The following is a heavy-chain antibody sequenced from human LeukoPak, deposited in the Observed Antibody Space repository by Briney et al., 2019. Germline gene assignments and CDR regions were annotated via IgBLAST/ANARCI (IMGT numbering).Heavy chain of an antibody. CDR2: IYYSGSP. CDR1: GGSISNSYYY. J-gene: IGHJ4*02. Sequence: SETLSLTCTVSGGSISNSYYYWAWIRQPPGKGLEWIGTIYYSGSPHYNPSLKTRVTISEDTSKNQFSLKLSSVTAADTAAYLCARPATSGTYYSAFDSWGQGTLVTVSS. V-gene: IGHV4-39*01. CDR3: ARPATSGTYYSAFDS. D-gene: IGHD3-22*01.